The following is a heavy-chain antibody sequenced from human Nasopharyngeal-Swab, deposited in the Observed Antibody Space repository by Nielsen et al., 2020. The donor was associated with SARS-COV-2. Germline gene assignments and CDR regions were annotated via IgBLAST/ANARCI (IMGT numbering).Heavy chain of an antibody. CDR3: ASPVFGVVSDAFDL. CDR2: VYRGGST. D-gene: IGHD3-3*01. CDR1: GIFVSGNY. Sequence: GGSLRLSCAASGIFVSGNYMNWVRQAPGMGLEWVSVVYRGGSTFYADSVKGRFTISRDNSKNTLYLQMNNLRPEDTAMYYCASPVFGVVSDAFDLWGQGTMVTVSS. V-gene: IGHV3-53*01. J-gene: IGHJ3*01.